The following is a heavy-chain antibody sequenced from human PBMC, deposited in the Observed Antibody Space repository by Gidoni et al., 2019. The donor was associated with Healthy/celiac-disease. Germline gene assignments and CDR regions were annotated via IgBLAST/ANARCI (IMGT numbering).Heavy chain of an antibody. J-gene: IGHJ1*01. CDR2: IRGSGGRK. Sequence: EVQLLASGGGLVQPGGSLRLSCAASGFTFSSYDMIWVRQDPGKVLEWFSAIRGSGGRKYDADAVKGRCTISRDNSKNTLYLKMNSLRAEDTAVYYCAKVRRDYYDSSGYCAEYFQHWGQGTLVTVSS. D-gene: IGHD3-22*01. V-gene: IGHV3-23*01. CDR3: AKVRRDYYDSSGYCAEYFQH. CDR1: GFTFSSYD.